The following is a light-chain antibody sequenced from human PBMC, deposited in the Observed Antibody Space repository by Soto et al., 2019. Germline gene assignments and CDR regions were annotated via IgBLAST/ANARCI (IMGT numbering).Light chain of an antibody. Sequence: EIVLTQSPGTLSLSPGERATLSCRASQSVSSSYLAWYQQKPGQAPRLLIYGASSRATGIPDRFSGSGSGTDFTLTISRLEPEDFATYYCQQSDRSPPTFGGGTKVDIK. CDR1: QSVSSSY. J-gene: IGKJ4*01. CDR3: QQSDRSPPT. V-gene: IGKV3-20*01. CDR2: GAS.